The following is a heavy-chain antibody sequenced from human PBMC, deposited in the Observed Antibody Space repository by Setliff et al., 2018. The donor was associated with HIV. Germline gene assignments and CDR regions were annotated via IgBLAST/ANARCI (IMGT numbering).Heavy chain of an antibody. CDR3: ARHCGYSPGQICYYYLDI. CDR2: SYYTGST. V-gene: IGHV4-39*01. Sequence: PSETLSLTCTVSGGSISSGSYYWGWIRQPPGKGLEWIGSSYYTGSTYLNPSTKSRVTISVDTSKNQFSLNLSSVTAADTAVYYCARHCGYSPGQICYYYLDIWGKGTTVTVSS. D-gene: IGHD5-18*01. CDR1: GGSISSGSYY. J-gene: IGHJ6*03.